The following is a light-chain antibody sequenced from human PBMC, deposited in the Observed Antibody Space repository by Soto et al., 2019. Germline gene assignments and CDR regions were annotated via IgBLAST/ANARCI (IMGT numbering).Light chain of an antibody. CDR1: TSDVGSYKL. CDR3: SSYAGSSTYV. V-gene: IGLV2-23*01. Sequence: QSALAQPASVSGSPGQSITISCTGTTSDVGSYKLVSWYQQHPDKAPKLIIYEGIRRPSGVYNRFSGYKSANTAYLTISGLQAEDEADYHCSSYAGSSTYVFGTGTKVTV. J-gene: IGLJ1*01. CDR2: EGI.